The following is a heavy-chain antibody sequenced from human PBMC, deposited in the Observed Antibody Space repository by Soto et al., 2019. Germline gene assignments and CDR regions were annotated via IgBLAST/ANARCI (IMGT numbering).Heavy chain of an antibody. CDR2: ISPVSRYP. CDR1: GVPFVDSY. J-gene: IGHJ5*02. Sequence: GGSLRLSWGASGVPFVDSYRSGIRRAPGSGLEWLSYISPVSRYPAYSDSVKVRFTISSDNARRSPLLQTPSLTAEDTPMYSCVRGSGRSRFDPWAQGNMVT. V-gene: IGHV3-11*03. D-gene: IGHD2-15*01. CDR3: VRGSGRSRFDP.